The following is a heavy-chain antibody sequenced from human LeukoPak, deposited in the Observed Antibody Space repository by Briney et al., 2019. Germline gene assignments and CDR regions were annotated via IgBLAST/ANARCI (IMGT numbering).Heavy chain of an antibody. CDR1: SGSISTSNYY. Sequence: SETLSLTCTVSSGSISTSNYYWGWVRQPPGKALEWIGNIFYSGSTYYSPSLKSRVTISLDTSRNQFSLKLSSVTAADTAVYYCARASEWVAYDYWGQGTLVTVSS. CDR3: ARASEWVAYDY. J-gene: IGHJ4*02. V-gene: IGHV4-39*07. CDR2: IFYSGST. D-gene: IGHD3-3*01.